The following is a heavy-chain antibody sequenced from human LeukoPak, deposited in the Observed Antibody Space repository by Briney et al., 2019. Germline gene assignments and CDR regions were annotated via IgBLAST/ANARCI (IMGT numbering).Heavy chain of an antibody. D-gene: IGHD3-10*01. CDR3: ARHASGSYFFEY. CDR2: ISGSGGST. V-gene: IGHV3-23*01. CDR1: GFTFSSYW. J-gene: IGHJ4*02. Sequence: GGSLRLSCAASGFTFSSYWMSWVRQAPGKGLEWVSAISGSGGSTYYADSVKGRFTISRDNSKNTLYLQMNSLRAEDTAVYYCARHASGSYFFEYWGQGTLVTVSS.